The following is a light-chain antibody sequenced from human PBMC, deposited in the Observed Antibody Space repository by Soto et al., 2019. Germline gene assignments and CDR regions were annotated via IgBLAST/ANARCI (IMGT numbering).Light chain of an antibody. CDR3: SSYTSSSTYV. J-gene: IGLJ1*01. Sequence: SALTQPSAVSGSPGQSITISCTGTSSDVGGYNYVSWYQQHPGKAPKLMIYDVSNRPSGVSNRFSGSRSGNAASLPISGLQPEDEAAYYCSSYTSSSTYVFGTGTKVTVL. CDR1: SSDVGGYNY. V-gene: IGLV2-14*01. CDR2: DVS.